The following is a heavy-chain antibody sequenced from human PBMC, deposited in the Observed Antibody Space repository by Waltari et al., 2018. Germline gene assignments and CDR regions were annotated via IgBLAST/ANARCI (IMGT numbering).Heavy chain of an antibody. J-gene: IGHJ4*02. D-gene: IGHD3-3*01. CDR2: SSPCDSDT. CDR3: ARRIHFGEVVDY. Sequence: EVQLVQSGAEVKKPGESLKISCKGSGYSFTSYWIGWVRQMPGKGLEWMGHSSPCDSDTRHSPSFQGQVTISADKSISTAYLQWSSLKASDTALYYCARRIHFGEVVDYWGQGTLVTVSS. CDR1: GYSFTSYW. V-gene: IGHV5-51*03.